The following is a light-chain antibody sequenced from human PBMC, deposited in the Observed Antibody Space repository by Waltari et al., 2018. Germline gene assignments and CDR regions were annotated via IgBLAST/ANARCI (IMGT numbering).Light chain of an antibody. Sequence: QSALTQPASVSGSPGQSITISCTGSSSDVGTYNLVSWYQQQPGKVPKLLIYDVTKRPSGVSKRFSGSKSGNTASLTISGLQAEDEADYYCCSYVGSSTLMFGGGTKLTVL. V-gene: IGLV2-23*02. CDR1: SSDVGTYNL. CDR2: DVT. CDR3: CSYVGSSTLM. J-gene: IGLJ3*02.